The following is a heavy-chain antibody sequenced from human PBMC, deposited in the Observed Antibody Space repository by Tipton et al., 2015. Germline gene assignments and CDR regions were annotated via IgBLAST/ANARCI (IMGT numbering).Heavy chain of an antibody. CDR3: ARVGYTYAPVGG. CDR2: ISNGGTTT. D-gene: IGHD5-18*01. Sequence: SLRLSCLASGFTFSDYYMSWIRQAPGKGLEWVSYISNGGTTTYYADSVKGRFTISRDNAKNSLYLQMNSLRAEDTAVYYCARVGYTYAPVGGWGQGTLVTVSS. CDR1: GFTFSDYY. V-gene: IGHV3-11*01. J-gene: IGHJ4*02.